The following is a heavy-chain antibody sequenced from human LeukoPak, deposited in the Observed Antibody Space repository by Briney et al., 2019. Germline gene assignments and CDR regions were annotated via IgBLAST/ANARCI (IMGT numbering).Heavy chain of an antibody. Sequence: GGSLRLSCAASGFTFSSSWMTWVRQAPGKGLECVSYISSSGNTTYHADSVKGRFTISRDNAKNSLYLQMSSLRAEDTAVYYCARKRRDGYNIYYFDYWGQGTLVTVSS. CDR1: GFTFSSSW. CDR2: ISSSGNTT. CDR3: ARKRRDGYNIYYFDY. J-gene: IGHJ4*02. V-gene: IGHV3-48*04. D-gene: IGHD5-24*01.